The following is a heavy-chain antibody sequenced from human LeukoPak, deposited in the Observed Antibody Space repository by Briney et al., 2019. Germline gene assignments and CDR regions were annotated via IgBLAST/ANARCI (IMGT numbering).Heavy chain of an antibody. CDR1: GGSISSSSYY. CDR3: ARPVPSRLGWFDP. J-gene: IGHJ5*02. Sequence: TSETLSLTCTVSGGSISSSSYYWGWIRQPPGKGLEWIGSIYYSGSTYYNPSLKSRVSISVHTSKNQFSLKLRSVTAADTAVYYCARPVPSRLGWFDPWGQGTLVTVSS. V-gene: IGHV4-39*01. D-gene: IGHD1-1*01. CDR2: IYYSGST.